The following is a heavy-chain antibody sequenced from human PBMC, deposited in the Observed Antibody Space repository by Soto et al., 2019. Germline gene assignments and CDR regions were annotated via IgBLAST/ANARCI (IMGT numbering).Heavy chain of an antibody. CDR2: GDALRGQT. D-gene: IGHD2-15*01. CDR1: GYTCTSYG. V-gene: IGHV1-18*01. J-gene: IGHJ4*02. Sequence: VQLVQSGTEVKKPGASVKVSCKTSGYTCTSYGISWVRQAPGHGLEWMGWGDALRGQTQFSHKVQGRVTMTADTSAMIAYMALRSLNSDYTAVYYCAITLGGRIPPDHWGEGGLGTVSS. CDR3: AITLGGRIPPDH.